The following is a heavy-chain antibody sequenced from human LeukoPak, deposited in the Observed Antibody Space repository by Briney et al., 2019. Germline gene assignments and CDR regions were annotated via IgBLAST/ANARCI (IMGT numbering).Heavy chain of an antibody. J-gene: IGHJ4*02. V-gene: IGHV1-2*02. CDR3: ARDFGPIAAADY. Sequence: ASVKVSCKASGYTFTGYYMHWVRQAPGQGLEWMGWINPNSGGTNYAQKFQGRVTMTRDTSISTAYMELSRLRSDDTAVYYCARDFGPIAAADYWGQGTLVTVSS. CDR1: GYTFTGYY. D-gene: IGHD6-13*01. CDR2: INPNSGGT.